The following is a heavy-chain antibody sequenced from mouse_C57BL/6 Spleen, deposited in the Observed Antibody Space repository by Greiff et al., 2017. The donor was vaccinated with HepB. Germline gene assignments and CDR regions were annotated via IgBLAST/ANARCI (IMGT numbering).Heavy chain of an antibody. CDR3: ARAYYSNWWYFDV. Sequence: VQLQQSGAELVKPGASVKLSCTASGFNIKDYYMHWVKQRTEQGLEWIGRIDPEDGETKYDPKFQGKATITADTSSNTAYLQLSSLTSEDTAVYYCARAYYSNWWYFDVWGTGTTVTVSS. CDR1: GFNIKDYY. J-gene: IGHJ1*03. D-gene: IGHD2-5*01. CDR2: IDPEDGET. V-gene: IGHV14-2*01.